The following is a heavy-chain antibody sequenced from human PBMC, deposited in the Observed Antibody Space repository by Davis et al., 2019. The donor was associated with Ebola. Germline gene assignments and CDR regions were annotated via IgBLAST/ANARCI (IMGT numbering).Heavy chain of an antibody. J-gene: IGHJ4*02. CDR1: GFTFSSYA. V-gene: IGHV3-30-3*01. Sequence: PGGSLRLSCAASGFTFSSYAMHWVRQAPGKGLEWVAVISYDGSNKYYADSVKGRFTISRDNSKNTLYLQMNSLRAEDTAVYYCARAHCSSTSCLGDYWGQGTLVTVSS. CDR2: ISYDGSNK. D-gene: IGHD2-2*01. CDR3: ARAHCSSTSCLGDY.